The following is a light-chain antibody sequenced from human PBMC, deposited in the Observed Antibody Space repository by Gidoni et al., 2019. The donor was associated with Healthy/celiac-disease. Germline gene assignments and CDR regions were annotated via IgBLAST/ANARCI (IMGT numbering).Light chain of an antibody. CDR3: CSYAGTYWV. CDR2: DVS. J-gene: IGLJ3*02. V-gene: IGLV2-11*01. Sequence: QSALTQPRSVSGSPGQSVTISCTGTSSDVGGYNYVYWYQHHPVKAPILMIYDVSKRPSVVPDRFSGSKSGNTASLTISGLQAEDEADYYCCSYAGTYWVFGGGTKLTVL. CDR1: SSDVGGYNY.